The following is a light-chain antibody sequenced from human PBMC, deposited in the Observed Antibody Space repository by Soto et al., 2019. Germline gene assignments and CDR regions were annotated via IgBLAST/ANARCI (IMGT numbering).Light chain of an antibody. CDR3: QQYNGYSWT. V-gene: IGKV1-5*03. Sequence: DIQMTQSPSTLSASVGDRVTITCRASQSISSWLAWYQQKPGKAPKCLIYKASSLESGGPSRFSGSGSGTEFTLTISRLQPDDFATYYCQQYNGYSWTFGQGTKVDIK. CDR1: QSISSW. CDR2: KAS. J-gene: IGKJ1*01.